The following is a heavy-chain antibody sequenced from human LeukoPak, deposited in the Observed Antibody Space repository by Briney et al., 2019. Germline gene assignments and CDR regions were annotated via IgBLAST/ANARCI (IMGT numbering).Heavy chain of an antibody. CDR1: GGPISRGVYF. D-gene: IGHD4-11*01. J-gene: IGHJ5*01. CDR2: IYYSGST. V-gene: IGHV4-31*03. Sequence: SQTLPLTCTVSGGPISRGVYFWTWIRQHPGKGLEWIGYIYYSGSTYYNPSLKSRLTISVDTSNNQFSLNLRSVTAADTAVYYCARADAFGNNNYLNWFDSWGQGILVTVSS. CDR3: ARADAFGNNNYLNWFDS.